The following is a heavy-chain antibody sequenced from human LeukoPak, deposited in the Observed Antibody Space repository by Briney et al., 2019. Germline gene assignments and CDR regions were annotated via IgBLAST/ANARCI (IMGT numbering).Heavy chain of an antibody. D-gene: IGHD6-13*01. Sequence: PSETLSPTCTVSGGSISSSSYYWGWIRQPPGKGPEWIGSIYYSGSTYYNPSLKSRVTISVDTSKNQFSLKLSSVTAADTAVYYCARGEAAAAADWYFDLWGRGTLVTVSS. J-gene: IGHJ2*01. CDR2: IYYSGST. V-gene: IGHV4-39*07. CDR1: GGSISSSSYY. CDR3: ARGEAAAAADWYFDL.